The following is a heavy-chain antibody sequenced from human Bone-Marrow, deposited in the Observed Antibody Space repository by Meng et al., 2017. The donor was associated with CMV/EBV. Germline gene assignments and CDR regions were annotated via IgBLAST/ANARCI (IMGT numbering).Heavy chain of an antibody. CDR1: GDSISSGDYY. CDR3: AMGGREWEPQENNFYYNGVDV. V-gene: IGHV4-30-4*08. J-gene: IGHJ6*02. CDR2: VYYSGST. Sequence: SETLSLPCTVPGDSISSGDYYWSWIRQPPGKGLEWIGCVYYSGSTYHNPSLKSRVTISLDTSKNQFSLKLSSVTAADTAVYYCAMGGREWEPQENNFYYNGVDVWGQGTTVTVSS. D-gene: IGHD1-26*01.